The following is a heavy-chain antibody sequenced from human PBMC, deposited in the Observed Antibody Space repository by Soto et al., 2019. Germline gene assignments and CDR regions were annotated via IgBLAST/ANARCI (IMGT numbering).Heavy chain of an antibody. J-gene: IGHJ5*02. V-gene: IGHV1-8*01. CDR2: MNPNSGNT. Sequence: ASVKVSCKASGYTFTSYDINWVRQATGQGLEWMGWMNPNSGNTGYAQKFQGRVTMTRNTSISTDYMELSSLRSEDTAVYYCARGALYYDFWSGYYGWFDPWGQGTLVTVSS. CDR1: GYTFTSYD. CDR3: ARGALYYDFWSGYYGWFDP. D-gene: IGHD3-3*01.